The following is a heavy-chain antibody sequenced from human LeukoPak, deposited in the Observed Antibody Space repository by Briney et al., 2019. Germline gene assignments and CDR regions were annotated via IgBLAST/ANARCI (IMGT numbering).Heavy chain of an antibody. CDR2: ISGSGGST. D-gene: IGHD2-15*01. CDR1: GLTFSSYA. CDR3: AKDPCSGGSCYGSYDY. J-gene: IGHJ4*02. V-gene: IGHV3-23*01. Sequence: PGGSLRLSCAASGLTFSSYAMSWVRQAPGKGLEWVSAISGSGGSTYYADSVKGRFTISRDNSKNTLYLQMNSLRAEDTAVYYCAKDPCSGGSCYGSYDYWGQGTLVTVSS.